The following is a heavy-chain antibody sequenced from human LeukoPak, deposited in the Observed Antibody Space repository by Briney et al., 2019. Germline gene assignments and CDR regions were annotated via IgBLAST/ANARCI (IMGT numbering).Heavy chain of an antibody. D-gene: IGHD3-10*01. CDR3: ARLYGSGSYLDY. J-gene: IGHJ4*02. CDR2: INHSGST. V-gene: IGHV4-34*01. Sequence: SGTLSLTCAVYGGSFSGYYWSWIRQPPGKGLEWIGEINHSGSTNYNPSLKSRVTISVDTSKNQFSLKLSSVTAADTAVYYCARLYGSGSYLDYWGQGTLVTVSS. CDR1: GGSFSGYY.